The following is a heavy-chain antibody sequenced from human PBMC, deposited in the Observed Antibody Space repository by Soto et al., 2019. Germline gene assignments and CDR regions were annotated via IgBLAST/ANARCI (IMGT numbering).Heavy chain of an antibody. Sequence: ASVKVSCKASGYTFTSYDINRVRQATGQGLEYLGWMNPNSGNTGYAQKFQGRVTTTRDTSISTAYMELSSLRSEDTAVYYCVRGYDSSGYYDAFDIWGQGTMVTVSS. D-gene: IGHD3-22*01. V-gene: IGHV1-8*01. CDR2: MNPNSGNT. CDR3: VRGYDSSGYYDAFDI. CDR1: GYTFTSYD. J-gene: IGHJ3*02.